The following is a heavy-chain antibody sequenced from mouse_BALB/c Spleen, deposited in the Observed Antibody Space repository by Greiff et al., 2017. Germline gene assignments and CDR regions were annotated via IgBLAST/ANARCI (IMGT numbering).Heavy chain of an antibody. CDR3: ARVHSYYYGTY. V-gene: IGHV5-4*02. CDR1: GFTFSDYY. Sequence: DVMLVESGGGLVKPGGSLKLSCAASGFTFSDYYMYWVRQTPEKRLEWVATISDGGSYTYYPDSVKGRFTISRDNAKNNLYLQMSSLKSEDTAMYYCARVHSYYYGTYWGQGTLVTVSA. CDR2: ISDGGSYT. D-gene: IGHD1-1*01. J-gene: IGHJ3*01.